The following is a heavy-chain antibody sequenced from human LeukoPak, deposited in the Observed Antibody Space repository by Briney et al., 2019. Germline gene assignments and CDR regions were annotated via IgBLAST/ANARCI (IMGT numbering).Heavy chain of an antibody. CDR3: ASGTTPGTLDI. CDR1: GFTFSSYG. V-gene: IGHV3-66*01. D-gene: IGHD4-17*01. Sequence: PGGSLRLSCVASGFTFSSYGMSWVRQAPGKGLEWVSVIYSGGTTYYADSVKGRFTISRDNSKNTLYLQMNSLRADDTAVYYCASGTTPGTLDIWGQGTMVTVSS. J-gene: IGHJ3*02. CDR2: IYSGGTT.